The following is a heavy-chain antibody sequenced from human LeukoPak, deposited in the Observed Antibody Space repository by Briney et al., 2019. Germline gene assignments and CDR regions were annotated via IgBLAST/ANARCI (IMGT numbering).Heavy chain of an antibody. CDR2: IYYSGST. Sequence: PSETLSLTCTVSGDSISSSNWFWGWIRLPPGKGLEWIGSIYYSGSTYYNPSLKSRVTISVDTSKNQFSLKLSSVTAADTAVYYCARQTPDYYYDSSGYYYYYGMDVWGQGTTVTVSS. J-gene: IGHJ6*02. V-gene: IGHV4-39*01. D-gene: IGHD3-22*01. CDR1: GDSISSSNWF. CDR3: ARQTPDYYYDSSGYYYYYGMDV.